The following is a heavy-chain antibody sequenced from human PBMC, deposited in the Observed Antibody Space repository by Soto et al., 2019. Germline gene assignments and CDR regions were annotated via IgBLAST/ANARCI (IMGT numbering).Heavy chain of an antibody. CDR2: IYHSGST. CDR3: ARHPERIAEIGWFDP. J-gene: IGHJ5*02. Sequence: SETLSLTCAVSGGSISSSNWWSWVRQPPGKGLEWIGKIYHSGSTNYNPSLKSRVTISVDKSKNQFSLKLSSVTAADTAVYYCARHPERIAEIGWFDPWGQGTLVTVSS. D-gene: IGHD6-13*01. V-gene: IGHV4-4*02. CDR1: GGSISSSNW.